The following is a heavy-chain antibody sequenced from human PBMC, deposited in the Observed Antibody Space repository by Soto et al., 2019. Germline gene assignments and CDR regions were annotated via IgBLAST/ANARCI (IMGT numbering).Heavy chain of an antibody. CDR1: GYTFTSYD. CDR2: MNPNSGNT. CDR3: ARPFGELFWYFAL. Sequence: QVQLVQSGAEVKKPGASVKVSCKASGYTFTSYDINWVRQATGQGLEWMGWMNPNSGNTGYAQKFQGRVTMTRNTSIRPAYMARSSLRYEDTAIYYCARPFGELFWYFALWGRGTLVTLSS. V-gene: IGHV1-8*01. J-gene: IGHJ2*01. D-gene: IGHD3-10*01.